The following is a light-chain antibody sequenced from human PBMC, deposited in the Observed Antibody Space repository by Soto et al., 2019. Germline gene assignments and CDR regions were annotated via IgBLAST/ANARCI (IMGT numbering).Light chain of an antibody. CDR2: EVS. Sequence: QSALTQPASVSGSPGQSITISCTGTSSDVGGYNYVSWYQQHPGKAPKLMIYEVSNRPSGVSNRFSGSKSGNTASLTISGLHAEDEADYYCSSYTGSSTLYVFGTGPKVTVL. J-gene: IGLJ1*01. CDR3: SSYTGSSTLYV. CDR1: SSDVGGYNY. V-gene: IGLV2-14*01.